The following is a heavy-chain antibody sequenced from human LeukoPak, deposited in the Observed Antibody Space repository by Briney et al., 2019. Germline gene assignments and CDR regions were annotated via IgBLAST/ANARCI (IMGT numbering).Heavy chain of an antibody. Sequence: ASVKVSCKASGYTFTSYDINWVRQATGQGLEWMGWMNPNSGNTGYAQKLQGRVTMTRNTSISTAYMELSSLRSEDTAVYYCARVGYDFWSGYPNYYYYYMDVWGKGTTVTVSS. CDR2: MNPNSGNT. CDR1: GYTFTSYD. D-gene: IGHD3-3*01. V-gene: IGHV1-8*01. J-gene: IGHJ6*03. CDR3: ARVGYDFWSGYPNYYYYYMDV.